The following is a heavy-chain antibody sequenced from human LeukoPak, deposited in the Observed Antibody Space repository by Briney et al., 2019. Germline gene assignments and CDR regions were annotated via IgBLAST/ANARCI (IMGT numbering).Heavy chain of an antibody. CDR2: INTNTGNP. D-gene: IGHD4-17*01. Sequence: ASVKVSCKASEYTFTGYVMNWVRQAPGQGLEWMGWINTNTGNPTYAQGFTGRFVFSLDTSVSTAYLQINSLKAEDTAVYYCARDRGDYAHYYYAMDVWGQGTTVTVSS. J-gene: IGHJ6*02. V-gene: IGHV7-4-1*02. CDR1: EYTFTGYV. CDR3: ARDRGDYAHYYYAMDV.